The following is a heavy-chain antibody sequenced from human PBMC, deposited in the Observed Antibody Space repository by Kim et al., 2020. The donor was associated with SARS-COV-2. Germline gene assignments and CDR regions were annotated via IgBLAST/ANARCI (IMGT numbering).Heavy chain of an antibody. D-gene: IGHD6-13*01. CDR2: VSGYNGNT. V-gene: IGHV1-18*01. CDR1: GYTFTNYG. CDR3: ARGGRTAGDAFEI. Sequence: ASVKVSCKTSGYTFTNYGTTWVRQAPGQGLEWMGWVSGYNGNTNYAQKLQGRVTMTTDTSTSTVYMELGSLRSDDTAVYYCARGGRTAGDAFEIWGQGTMVTVSS. J-gene: IGHJ3*02.